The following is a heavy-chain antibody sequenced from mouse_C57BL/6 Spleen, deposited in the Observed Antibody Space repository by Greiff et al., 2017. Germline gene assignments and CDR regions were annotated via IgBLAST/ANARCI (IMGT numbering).Heavy chain of an antibody. D-gene: IGHD1-1*01. CDR3: AGFVATRGSYFYY. CDR1: GYTFTSYW. J-gene: IGHJ2*01. Sequence: QVQLQQPGAELVRPGSSVKLSCKASGYTFTSYWMHWVKQRPIQGLEWIGNIDPSDSETHYNQKFKDKATLTVDKSSSTAYMQLSSLTSEDSAVYDFAGFVATRGSYFYYWGQGTTLTVSS. CDR2: IDPSDSET. V-gene: IGHV1-52*01.